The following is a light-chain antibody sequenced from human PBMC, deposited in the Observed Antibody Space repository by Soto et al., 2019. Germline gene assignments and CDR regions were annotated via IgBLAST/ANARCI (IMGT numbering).Light chain of an antibody. Sequence: DIQMTQSPSSLSASMGERVIITCRASQGISNYLAWYQQKPGKVPKLLIHAASTLQSGVPSRFSGSGSGTDFALTISSLQPEDVATYYCQKYNSGRWTFGQGTKVEIK. CDR2: AAS. CDR3: QKYNSGRWT. J-gene: IGKJ1*01. CDR1: QGISNY. V-gene: IGKV1-27*01.